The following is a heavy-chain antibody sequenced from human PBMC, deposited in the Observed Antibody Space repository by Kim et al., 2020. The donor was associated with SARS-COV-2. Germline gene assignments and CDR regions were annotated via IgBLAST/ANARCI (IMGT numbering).Heavy chain of an antibody. V-gene: IGHV4-59*01. Sequence: SETLSLTCTVSGGSISSYYWSWIRQPPGKVLEWIGYIYYSGSTNYNPTLKSRVTISEDTSKSQFYLKLSSVTAADTAVYYCARDGPQVNDSSGSYYYYGMDIWGESTTVTVS. CDR1: GGSISSYY. CDR3: ARDGPQVNDSSGSYYYYGMDI. J-gene: IGHJ6*02. D-gene: IGHD3-22*01. CDR2: IYYSGST.